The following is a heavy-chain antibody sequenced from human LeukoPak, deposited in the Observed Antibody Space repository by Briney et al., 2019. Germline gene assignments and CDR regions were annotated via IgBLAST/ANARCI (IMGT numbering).Heavy chain of an antibody. CDR2: IYHSGST. D-gene: IGHD6-13*01. CDR1: GGSISSGGYS. CDR3: TRAFASGWYDAFDI. J-gene: IGHJ3*02. V-gene: IGHV4-30-2*01. Sequence: NSSQTLSLTCAVSGGSISSGGYSWSWIRQPPGKGLEWIGYIYHSGSTYYNPSLKSRVTISVDRSKNQFSLKLSSVTAADTAVYYCTRAFASGWYDAFDIWGQGTMVTVSS.